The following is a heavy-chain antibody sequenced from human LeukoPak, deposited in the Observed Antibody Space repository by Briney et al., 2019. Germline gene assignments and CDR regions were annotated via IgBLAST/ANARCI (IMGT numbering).Heavy chain of an antibody. CDR1: GFTFSSYS. CDR3: ARESSSPYYYGMDV. J-gene: IGHJ6*02. D-gene: IGHD6-6*01. CDR2: ISSSSSYI. V-gene: IGHV3-21*01. Sequence: PGGSLRLSCAASGFTFSSYSMNWVRQAPGKGLEWVSSISSSSSYIYYADSVKGRFTISRDNAKNSLYLQMNSLRAEDTAVYYCARESSSPYYYGMDVWGQGTTVTVSS.